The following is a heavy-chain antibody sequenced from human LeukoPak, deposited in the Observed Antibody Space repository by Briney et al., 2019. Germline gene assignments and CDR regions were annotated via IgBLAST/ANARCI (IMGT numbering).Heavy chain of an antibody. Sequence: PGGSLRLSCAASGFSVSSNEMRWVCQAPGKGLEWVSIIRSSSTYYADSRKGRFTISRDNSKNTLYLQMNSLRAEDTAVYYCAKVAGNYYYYYMDVWGKGTTVTVSS. D-gene: IGHD6-25*01. CDR1: GFSVSSNE. J-gene: IGHJ6*03. CDR3: AKVAGNYYYYYMDV. V-gene: IGHV3-38-3*01. CDR2: IRSSST.